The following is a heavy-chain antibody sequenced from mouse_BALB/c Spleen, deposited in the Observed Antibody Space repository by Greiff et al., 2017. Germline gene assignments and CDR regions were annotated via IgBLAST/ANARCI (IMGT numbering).Heavy chain of an antibody. D-gene: IGHD1-1*01. CDR1: GYSITSDYA. CDR3: ARGGYYGSSYAWFAY. J-gene: IGHJ3*01. CDR2: ISYSGST. V-gene: IGHV3-2*02. Sequence: DVKLQESGPGLVKPSQSLSLTCTVTGYSITSDYAWNWIRQFPGNKLEWMGYISYSGSTSYNPSLKSRISITRDTSKNQFFLQLNSVTTEDTATYYCARGGYYGSSYAWFAYWGQGTLVTVSA.